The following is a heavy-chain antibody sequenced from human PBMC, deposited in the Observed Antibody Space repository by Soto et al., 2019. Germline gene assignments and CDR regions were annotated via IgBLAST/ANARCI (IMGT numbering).Heavy chain of an antibody. CDR3: AKGGRAYYYYYGMDV. D-gene: IGHD3-10*01. J-gene: IGHJ6*02. Sequence: EVQLVESGGGLVKPGGSLRISCAASGFTFSSYSMNWVRQAPGKGLEWVSSISSSSSYIYYADSVKGRFTISRDNAKNSLYLQRNIMRAEDTAVYYCAKGGRAYYYYYGMDVWGQGTTVTVSS. CDR2: ISSSSSYI. V-gene: IGHV3-21*01. CDR1: GFTFSSYS.